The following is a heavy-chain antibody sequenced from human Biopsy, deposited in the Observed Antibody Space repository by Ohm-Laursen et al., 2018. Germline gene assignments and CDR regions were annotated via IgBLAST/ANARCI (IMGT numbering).Heavy chain of an antibody. V-gene: IGHV4-39*01. Sequence: SDTLSLTWTVSDGSINSNDYYWGWIRQPPGKGLEYIGSIYHTGRTYYNPSLKSRVTMSIDTSKNHFSLDLSSVTAADTAVYFYARHRWDTVMVRQPSHFDAWGQGALVTVSS. J-gene: IGHJ4*02. CDR2: IYHTGRT. CDR1: DGSINSNDYY. D-gene: IGHD5-18*01. CDR3: ARHRWDTVMVRQPSHFDA.